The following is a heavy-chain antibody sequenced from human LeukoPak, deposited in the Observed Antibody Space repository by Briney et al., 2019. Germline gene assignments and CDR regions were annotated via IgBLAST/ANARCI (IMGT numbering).Heavy chain of an antibody. Sequence: PSETLSLTCAVYGGSFSGYYWSWIRQPPGKGLEWIGEINHSGSTNHNSSLKSRVTISEDTSKNQFSLKLSSVTAADTAVYYCARGLLGCSGGSCYRGYYYYGMDVWGQGTTVTVSS. CDR2: INHSGST. CDR3: ARGLLGCSGGSCYRGYYYYGMDV. D-gene: IGHD2-15*01. CDR1: GGSFSGYY. J-gene: IGHJ6*02. V-gene: IGHV4-34*01.